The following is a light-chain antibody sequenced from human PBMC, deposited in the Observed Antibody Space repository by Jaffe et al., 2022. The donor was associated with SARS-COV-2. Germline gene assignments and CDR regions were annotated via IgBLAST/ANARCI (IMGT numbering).Light chain of an antibody. Sequence: SSELTQDPAVSVALGQTVRITCQGDSLRSYYASWYQQKPGQAPVVVIYDNNNRPSGIPDRFSGSSSGNTASLTITGAQAEDEADYYCKSRDSSTNHYVFGAGTKVTVL. CDR1: SLRSYY. CDR2: DNN. CDR3: KSRDSSTNHYV. J-gene: IGLJ1*01. V-gene: IGLV3-19*01.